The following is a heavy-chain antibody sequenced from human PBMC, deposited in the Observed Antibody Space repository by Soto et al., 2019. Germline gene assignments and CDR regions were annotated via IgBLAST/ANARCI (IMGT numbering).Heavy chain of an antibody. CDR1: GGSISSGGHY. CDR3: ARAPGKRQYFQH. J-gene: IGHJ1*01. Sequence: QVQLQESGPGLVKPSQTLSLTCTVSGGSISSGGHYWSLIRQHPGKGLEWIGYIYYSGSTYYNPSLKSRVTISVVTSKNQFSLKLSSVTAADTAVYYCARAPGKRQYFQHWGQGTLVTVSS. V-gene: IGHV4-31*03. CDR2: IYYSGST.